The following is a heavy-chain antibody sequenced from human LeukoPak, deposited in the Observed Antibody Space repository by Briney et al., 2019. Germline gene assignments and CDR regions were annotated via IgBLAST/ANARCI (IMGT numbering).Heavy chain of an antibody. D-gene: IGHD3-3*01. CDR2: INWNGGST. CDR3: AKDRSSFGVVMDYRLFDY. Sequence: PGGSLRLSCAAAGFTFRNFWMSWVRQAPGKGLEWVSGINWNGGSTGYADSVKGRFTISRDNSKNTLYLQMNSLRAEDTAVYYCAKDRSSFGVVMDYRLFDYWGQGTLVTVSS. V-gene: IGHV3-20*04. CDR1: GFTFRNFW. J-gene: IGHJ4*02.